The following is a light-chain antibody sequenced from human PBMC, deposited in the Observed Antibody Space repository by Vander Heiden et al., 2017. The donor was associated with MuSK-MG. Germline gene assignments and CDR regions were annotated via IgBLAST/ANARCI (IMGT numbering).Light chain of an antibody. CDR2: AAS. CDR1: QSISSY. CDR3: QQSDSTPLT. Sequence: DIQMTQSPSSLSASVGDRVTITCRASQSISSYLNWYQQKPGKAPKLLIYAASSLQSGVPSRFSGSGSGTEFTLTSSNLQPEDFATYYCQQSDSTPLTFGGGTKVEIK. V-gene: IGKV1-39*01. J-gene: IGKJ4*01.